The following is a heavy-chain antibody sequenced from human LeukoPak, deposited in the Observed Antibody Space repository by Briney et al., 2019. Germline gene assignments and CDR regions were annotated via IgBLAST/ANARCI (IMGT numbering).Heavy chain of an antibody. CDR2: IKQDGSEK. Sequence: VSLRLSCSASGFTFSSYWMSWVRQAPGKGLEWVANIKQDGSEKCYVGSVKGRFTISRDNAKNSLYLQMNSLRAEDTAVYYCASRYCSSTSCYHHFDYWGQGTLVTVSS. CDR3: ASRYCSSTSCYHHFDY. D-gene: IGHD2-2*01. CDR1: GFTFSSYW. J-gene: IGHJ4*02. V-gene: IGHV3-7*01.